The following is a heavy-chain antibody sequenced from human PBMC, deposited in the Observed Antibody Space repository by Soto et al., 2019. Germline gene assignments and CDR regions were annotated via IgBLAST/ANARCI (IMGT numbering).Heavy chain of an antibody. CDR3: ARHGSDSGWFFFDP. D-gene: IGHD6-19*01. CDR1: GYTFTGYY. CDR2: INPNSGGT. Sequence: GASVKVSCKASGYTFTGYYMHWVRQAPGQGLEWMGWINPNSGGTNYAQKFQGRVTMTRDTSISTAYMELSRLRSADTAVYYCARHGSDSGWFFFDPWGQGALVTVSS. J-gene: IGHJ5*02. V-gene: IGHV1-2*02.